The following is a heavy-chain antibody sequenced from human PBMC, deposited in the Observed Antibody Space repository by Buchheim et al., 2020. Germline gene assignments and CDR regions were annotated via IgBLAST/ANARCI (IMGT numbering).Heavy chain of an antibody. V-gene: IGHV3-23*01. J-gene: IGHJ4*02. CDR1: GFTFSIHA. D-gene: IGHD1-1*01. CDR2: IVGRDDST. CDR3: AKGGWNEN. Sequence: EVQLLESGGGLVQPGGSLRLSCAASGFTFSIHAMTWVRQAPGKGLEWVSSIVGRDDSTYYADSVKGGFTISRDNPKRTLFLQMNSLRVEDTAVYYCAKGGWNENWGLGTL.